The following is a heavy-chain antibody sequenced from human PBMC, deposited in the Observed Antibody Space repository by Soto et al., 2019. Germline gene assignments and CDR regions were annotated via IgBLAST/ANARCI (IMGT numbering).Heavy chain of an antibody. CDR1: VFTFTKAW. CDR3: TTASQWLPPYS. J-gene: IGHJ4*02. CDR2: IKSRADGGTT. D-gene: IGHD6-19*01. V-gene: IGHV3-15*01. Sequence: PGWSLRLCCAASVFTFTKAWMTWCRQTPGKGLEWVGRIKSRADGGTTDYAASVKDRFIISRDDSNDTLYLHMNRLKTDDTAVYYCTTASQWLPPYSWGQGALVTVSS.